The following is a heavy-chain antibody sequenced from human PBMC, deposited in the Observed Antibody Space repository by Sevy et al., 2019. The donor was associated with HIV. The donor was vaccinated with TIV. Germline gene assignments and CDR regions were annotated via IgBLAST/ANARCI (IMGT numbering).Heavy chain of an antibody. V-gene: IGHV4-39*01. J-gene: IGHJ2*01. CDR2: FYSTGST. Sequence: SETLSLICSVSGGSISSSSYYWGWIRQPPGKGLEWLGSFYSTGSTSYNPSLRSRVTVSADTSKNQLSLKGFSVTAADTAVYYCATPRASGWYEGTGGYFDFWGRGTLVTVSS. D-gene: IGHD6-19*01. CDR1: GGSISSSSYY. CDR3: ATPRASGWYEGTGGYFDF.